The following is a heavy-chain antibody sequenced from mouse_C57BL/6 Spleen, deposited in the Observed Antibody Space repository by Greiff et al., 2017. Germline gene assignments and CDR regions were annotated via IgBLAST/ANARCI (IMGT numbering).Heavy chain of an antibody. V-gene: IGHV5-17*01. CDR1: GFTFSDYG. CDR2: ISSGSSTI. J-gene: IGHJ1*03. CDR3: ARGPYWYFDV. Sequence: EVHLVESGGGLVKPGGSLKLSCAASGFTFSDYGMHWVRQAPEKGLEWVAYISSGSSTIDYADTVKGRFTISRDNAKNTLFLQMTSLRSEDTAMYYCARGPYWYFDVWGTGTTVTVSS.